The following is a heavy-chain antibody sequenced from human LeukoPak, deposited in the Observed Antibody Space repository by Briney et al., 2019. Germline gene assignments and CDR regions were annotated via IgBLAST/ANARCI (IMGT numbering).Heavy chain of an antibody. CDR2: INPNSGGT. CDR1: GYTFTGYY. CDR3: ARGGAAAGTEDRSNWFDP. Sequence: ASVKVSCKASGYTFTGYYMHWVRQAPGQGLEWMGWINPNSGGTNYAQKFQGWVTMTRDTSISTAYMELSRLRSDDTAVYYCARGGAAAGTEDRSNWFDPWGQGTLVTVSS. V-gene: IGHV1-2*04. J-gene: IGHJ5*02. D-gene: IGHD6-13*01.